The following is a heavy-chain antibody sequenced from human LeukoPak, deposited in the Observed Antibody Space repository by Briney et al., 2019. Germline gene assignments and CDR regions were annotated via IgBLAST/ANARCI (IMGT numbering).Heavy chain of an antibody. V-gene: IGHV1-2*02. D-gene: IGHD6-19*01. CDR1: GDTFSGYY. J-gene: IGHJ3*01. Sequence: ASVKVSCKASGDTFSGYYMHWVRQAPGQGLEWMGWINPNSGGTNYAQKFQGRVTITRDTSISTAYMELSRLRSDDTAVYYCASPRLVPLDAFDLWGQGTMVTVSS. CDR3: ASPRLVPLDAFDL. CDR2: INPNSGGT.